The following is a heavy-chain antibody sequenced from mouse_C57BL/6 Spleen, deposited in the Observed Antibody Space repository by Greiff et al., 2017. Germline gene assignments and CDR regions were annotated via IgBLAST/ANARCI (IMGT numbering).Heavy chain of an antibody. CDR1: GYTFTDYY. CDR3: AKGAPPVVAPIGY. Sequence: EVQLQQSGPELVKPGASVKISCKASGYTFTDYYMNWVKQSHGKSLEWIGDINPNNGGTSYNQTFKGKATLTVDKSSSTAYMELRSLTSEDSAVYYCAKGAPPVVAPIGYWGQGTSVTVSS. J-gene: IGHJ4*01. V-gene: IGHV1-26*01. D-gene: IGHD1-1*01. CDR2: INPNNGGT.